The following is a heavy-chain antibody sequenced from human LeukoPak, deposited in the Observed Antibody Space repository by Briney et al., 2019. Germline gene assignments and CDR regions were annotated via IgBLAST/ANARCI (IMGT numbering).Heavy chain of an antibody. Sequence: SETLSLTCTVSGTSISSGDYYWSWIRQPPGKGLEWIGYIYYSGSTNYNPSLKSRVTISVDTSKNQFSLKLSSVTAADTAVYYCARPRAAANIPHMDVWGKGTTVTISS. CDR1: GTSISSGDYY. J-gene: IGHJ6*03. V-gene: IGHV4-61*08. CDR3: ARPRAAANIPHMDV. CDR2: IYYSGST. D-gene: IGHD6-13*01.